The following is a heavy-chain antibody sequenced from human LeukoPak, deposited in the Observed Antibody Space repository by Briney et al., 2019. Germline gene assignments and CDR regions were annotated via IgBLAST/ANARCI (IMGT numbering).Heavy chain of an antibody. V-gene: IGHV4-39*07. CDR2: GST. Sequence: GSTCCNPSLKSRVTISVDTSKNQFSLKLSSVTAADTAVYYCARLKYPFDIWGQGTMVTVSS. CDR3: ARLKYPFDI. J-gene: IGHJ3*02. D-gene: IGHD6-6*01.